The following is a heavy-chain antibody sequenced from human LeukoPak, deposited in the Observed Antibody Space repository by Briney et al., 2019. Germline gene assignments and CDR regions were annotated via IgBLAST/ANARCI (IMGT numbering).Heavy chain of an antibody. CDR1: GDSISSSS. Sequence: PSETLSLTCSVSGDSISSSSWTWIRQSPGKGLESLGYISNEGKTKYKSSFEGRVTMSVDTSKSQFSLTLSFVTAADTAVYYCARRIFSGKFRHLLYSYMDVWGKGTTVIVS. CDR3: ARRIFSGKFRHLLYSYMDV. CDR2: ISNEGKT. V-gene: IGHV4-59*08. J-gene: IGHJ6*03. D-gene: IGHD2/OR15-2a*01.